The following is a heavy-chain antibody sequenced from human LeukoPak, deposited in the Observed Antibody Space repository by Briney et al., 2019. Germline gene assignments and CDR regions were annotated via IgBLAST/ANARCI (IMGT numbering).Heavy chain of an antibody. CDR3: ARVRRRYDSSGYYM. D-gene: IGHD3-22*01. V-gene: IGHV4-59*08. CDR1: GGSISSYY. Sequence: PSETLSLTCTVSGGSISSYYWSWIRQPPGKGLEWIGYIYYSGSTNYNPSLKSRVTISVDTSKNQFSLKLSSVTAADTAVYYCARVRRRYDSSGYYMWGQGTLVTVSS. J-gene: IGHJ4*02. CDR2: IYYSGST.